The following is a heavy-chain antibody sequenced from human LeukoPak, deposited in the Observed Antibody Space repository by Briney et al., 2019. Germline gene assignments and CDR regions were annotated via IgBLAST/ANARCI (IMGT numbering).Heavy chain of an antibody. J-gene: IGHJ4*02. CDR3: ARMNYASSGWGAPFDY. Sequence: GGSLRLSCAASGFTFSSFSVNWVRQAPGKGLEWVSYIRSGGTNTDYTGSVKGRFTISRDNAKNSLYLQMNSLRAEDTAVYYCARMNYASSGWGAPFDYWGQGTLVTVSS. D-gene: IGHD1-7*01. CDR1: GFTFSSFS. V-gene: IGHV3-48*04. CDR2: IRSGGTNT.